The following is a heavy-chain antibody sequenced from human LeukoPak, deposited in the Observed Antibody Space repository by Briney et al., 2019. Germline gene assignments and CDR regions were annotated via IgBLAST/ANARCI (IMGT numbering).Heavy chain of an antibody. D-gene: IGHD3-10*01. V-gene: IGHV1-46*01. J-gene: IGHJ4*02. CDR1: GYTFTSYY. Sequence: GASVKVSCKASGYTFTSYYVHWVRQAPGQGLEWLGLINSGGGTTTYAQNFQDRVTMTRDMSTSTVYMELSSLSSEDTAVYYCARGLGVRGGENDYWGQGTLVTVSS. CDR2: INSGGGTT. CDR3: ARGLGVRGGENDY.